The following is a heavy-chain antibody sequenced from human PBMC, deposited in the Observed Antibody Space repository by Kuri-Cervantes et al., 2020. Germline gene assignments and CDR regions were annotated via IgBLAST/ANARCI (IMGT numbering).Heavy chain of an antibody. D-gene: IGHD3-16*01. Sequence: GSLRLSCTVSGGSISSYYWSWIRQPPGKGLEWIGYIYYSGSTNYNPSLKSRVTISVDTSKNQFSLKLSSVTAADTAVYYCFVYSYGWTRGGGDLGQGTLVTVSS. CDR2: IYYSGST. CDR1: GGSISSYY. CDR3: FVYSYGWTRGGGD. V-gene: IGHV4-59*08. J-gene: IGHJ4*02.